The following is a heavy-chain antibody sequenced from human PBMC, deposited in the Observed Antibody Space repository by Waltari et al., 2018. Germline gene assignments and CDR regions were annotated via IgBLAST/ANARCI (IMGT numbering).Heavy chain of an antibody. V-gene: IGHV3-23*01. J-gene: IGHJ4*02. Sequence: EVQLLGSGGGLVQPGGSLRLSCAASGFTFISYALTGVRAAPGKGLEWVSAISGSGGSTYYADSVKGRFTNSRDNSKNTLYLQRNSLRAEDTAVYYCAKDTNLDYGDSFDYWGQGTLVTVSS. D-gene: IGHD4-17*01. CDR1: GFTFISYA. CDR2: ISGSGGST. CDR3: AKDTNLDYGDSFDY.